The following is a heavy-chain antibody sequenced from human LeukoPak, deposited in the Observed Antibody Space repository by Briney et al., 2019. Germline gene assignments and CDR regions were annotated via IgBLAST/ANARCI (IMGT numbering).Heavy chain of an antibody. CDR3: ARHQSSSVDFDY. V-gene: IGHV4-59*08. CDR1: GGSISSYY. D-gene: IGHD6-6*01. J-gene: IGHJ4*02. Sequence: SETLSLTCTVSGGSISSYYWSWIRQPPGKGLEWIGYIYYSGSTNYNPSLKSRVTISVDTSKNQFSLKLSSVTAADTTVYYCARHQSSSVDFDYWGQGTLVTVSS. CDR2: IYYSGST.